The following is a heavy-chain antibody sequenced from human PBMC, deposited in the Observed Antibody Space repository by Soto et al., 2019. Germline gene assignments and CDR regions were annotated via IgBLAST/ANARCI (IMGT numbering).Heavy chain of an antibody. J-gene: IGHJ4*02. Sequence: GGSLRLSCAASGFTFSSYWMSWVRQAPGKGLEWVGNIKQDGSEKYYVDSVKGRFTISRDNAKNSLYLQMNSLRAEDTAVYYWAREIGIAVADYFDDWGQGTLVTVAS. CDR1: GFTFSSYW. D-gene: IGHD6-19*01. CDR2: IKQDGSEK. CDR3: AREIGIAVADYFDD. V-gene: IGHV3-7*03.